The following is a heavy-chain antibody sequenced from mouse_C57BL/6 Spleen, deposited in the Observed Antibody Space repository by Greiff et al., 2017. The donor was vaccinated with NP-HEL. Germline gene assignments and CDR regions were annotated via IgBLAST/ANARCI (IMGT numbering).Heavy chain of an antibody. CDR1: GYTFTSYW. Sequence: QVHVKQSGAELAKPGASVKLSCKASGYTFTSYWMHWVKQRPGQGLEWIGYINPSSGYTKYNQKFKDKATLTADKSSSTAYMQLSSLTYEDSAVYYCAREDQTAQARGYFDYWGQGTTLTVSS. CDR2: INPSSGYT. V-gene: IGHV1-7*01. D-gene: IGHD3-2*02. CDR3: AREDQTAQARGYFDY. J-gene: IGHJ2*01.